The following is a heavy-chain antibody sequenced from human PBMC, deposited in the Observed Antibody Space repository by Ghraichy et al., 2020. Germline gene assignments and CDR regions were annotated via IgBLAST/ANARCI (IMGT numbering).Heavy chain of an antibody. CDR2: IDWDDDK. D-gene: IGHD2-2*01. V-gene: IGHV2-70*11. CDR3: ARIVVAAAPYYYYMDV. Sequence: SGPTLVKPTQTLTLTCTFSGFSLSTSGMCVSWIRQPPGKVLEWLARIDWDDDKYYSTSLKTRLTISKDTSKNQVVLTMTNMDPVDTATYYCARIVVAAAPYYYYMDVWGKGTTVTVSS. CDR1: GFSLSTSGMC. J-gene: IGHJ6*03.